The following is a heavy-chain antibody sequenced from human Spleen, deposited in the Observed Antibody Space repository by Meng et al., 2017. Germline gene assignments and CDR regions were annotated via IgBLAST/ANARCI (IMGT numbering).Heavy chain of an antibody. D-gene: IGHD5-18*01. J-gene: IGHJ5*01. V-gene: IGHV4-39*01. CDR3: SRRINTAGGWFDS. CDR1: GGSIGSNSYH. CDR2: IDYSGTT. Sequence: QGQLQESGPGLLEPSHTLSLTCTVSGGSIGSNSYHWGWIRQPPGKGLEWVGTIDYSGTTYSNSSLKSRVTISLDTSRNQFSLKLTSVTAADTAVYYCSRRINTAGGWFDSWGQGTLVTVSS.